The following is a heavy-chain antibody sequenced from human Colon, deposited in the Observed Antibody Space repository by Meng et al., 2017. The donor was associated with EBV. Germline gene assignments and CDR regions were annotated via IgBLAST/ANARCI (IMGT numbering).Heavy chain of an antibody. V-gene: IGHV3-72*01. CDR2: IRNKPSGSTT. CDR3: ARVGPDRVDP. Sequence: EVQLVELWGGVVQSRGSLRISCAASGFTFSDHYMEWGRQAPGKGLGGVGRIRNKPSGSTTEYTASVKGRFTISRDDSKKSLYLQMNSLKIEDTAAYYCARVGPDRVDPWGQGTLVTVSS. D-gene: IGHD3-10*01. CDR1: GFTFSDHY. J-gene: IGHJ5*02.